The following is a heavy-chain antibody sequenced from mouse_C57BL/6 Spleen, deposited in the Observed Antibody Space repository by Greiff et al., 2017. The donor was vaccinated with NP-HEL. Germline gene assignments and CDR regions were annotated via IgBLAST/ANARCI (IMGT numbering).Heavy chain of an antibody. V-gene: IGHV1-72*01. J-gene: IGHJ4*01. D-gene: IGHD1-1*01. CDR3: ARNLKSITTYAMDY. Sequence: QVQLQQPGAELVKPGASVKLSCKASGYTFTSYWMHWVKQRPGRGLEWIGRIDPNSGGTKYNEKFKSKATLTVDKPSSTAYMQLSSLTSEDSAVYDCARNLKSITTYAMDYWGQGTSVTVSS. CDR1: GYTFTSYW. CDR2: IDPNSGGT.